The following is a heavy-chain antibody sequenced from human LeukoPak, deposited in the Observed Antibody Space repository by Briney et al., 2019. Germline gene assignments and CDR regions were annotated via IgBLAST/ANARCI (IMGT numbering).Heavy chain of an antibody. CDR1: GGSISSYY. CDR2: IYTSGST. J-gene: IGHJ4*02. Sequence: SETLSLTCTVSGGSISSYYWSWIRQPAGKGLEWIGRIYTSGSTNYNPSLKSRVTMSVDTSKNQFSLKLSSVTAADTAAYYCARDSSQNYDFWSGYFDYWGQGTLVTVSS. CDR3: ARDSSQNYDFWSGYFDY. D-gene: IGHD3-3*01. V-gene: IGHV4-4*07.